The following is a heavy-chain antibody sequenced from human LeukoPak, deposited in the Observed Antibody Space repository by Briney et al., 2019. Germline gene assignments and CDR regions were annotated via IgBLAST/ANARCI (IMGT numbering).Heavy chain of an antibody. V-gene: IGHV3-15*01. CDR2: IKSKIDGGTI. CDR3: TTDGYCSGGNCYSFDY. J-gene: IGHJ4*02. CDR1: GLTFSKAW. Sequence: PGGSLRLSCAASGLTFSKAWMSWARQAPGKGLEWVGRIKSKIDGGTIEYAAPVKGRFTISRDDSKNTQYLQMNSLKTEDTAVYYCTTDGYCSGGNCYSFDYWGQGILVTVSA. D-gene: IGHD2-15*01.